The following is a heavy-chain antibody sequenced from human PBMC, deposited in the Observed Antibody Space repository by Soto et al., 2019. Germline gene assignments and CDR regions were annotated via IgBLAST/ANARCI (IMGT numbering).Heavy chain of an antibody. CDR2: INPLNGNT. V-gene: IGHV1-18*01. J-gene: IGHJ4*02. CDR3: ARDSQLGF. Sequence: LVQSGPEVKTSGASVQVSCKASGYTFINYGVSWVRQAPGQGLEWMGWINPLNGNTNYTQKFQGRVSMTTDTSTTTAYMEVRSLSSDDTAVFYCARDSQLGFWGQGTLVSVST. CDR1: GYTFINYG. D-gene: IGHD3-10*01.